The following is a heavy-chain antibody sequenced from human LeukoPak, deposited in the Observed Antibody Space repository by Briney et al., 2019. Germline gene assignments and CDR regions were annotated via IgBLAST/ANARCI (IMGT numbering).Heavy chain of an antibody. V-gene: IGHV3-23*01. CDR2: FSFNGEST. Sequence: GGSLRLSCAASGFTFSSYAMTWVRQAPGKGLEWVSSFSFNGESTYYADSAKGRFTISRDNSKNTLYLQMNSLRAEDTAVYYCAKDLEYYYYYYMDVWGKGTTVTVSS. CDR1: GFTFSSYA. CDR3: AKDLEYYYYYYMDV. J-gene: IGHJ6*03.